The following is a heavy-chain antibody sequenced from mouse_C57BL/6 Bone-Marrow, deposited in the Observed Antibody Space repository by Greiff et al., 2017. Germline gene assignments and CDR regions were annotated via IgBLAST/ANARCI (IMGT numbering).Heavy chain of an antibody. J-gene: IGHJ1*03. CDR2: IYPSDSET. CDR1: GYTFTSYW. V-gene: IGHV1-61*01. CDR3: ARSDGSSYPYWYFDV. D-gene: IGHD1-1*01. Sequence: QVQLQQPGAELVRPGSSVKLSCKASGYTFTSYWMDWVKQRPGQGLEWIGNIYPSDSETHYNQKFKDKATLTVDKSSSTAYMQPSSLTSEDSAVYYCARSDGSSYPYWYFDVWGTGTTVTVSS.